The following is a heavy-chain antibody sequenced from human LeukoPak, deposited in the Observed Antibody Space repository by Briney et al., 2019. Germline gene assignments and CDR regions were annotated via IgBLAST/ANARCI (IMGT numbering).Heavy chain of an antibody. CDR2: IKQDGSEK. V-gene: IGHV3-7*01. J-gene: IGHJ4*02. D-gene: IGHD3-22*01. CDR3: ARREGSYYDSSGGPDY. Sequence: GGSLRLSCAASGFTFSSYWMSWVRQAPGKGLEWVANIKQDGSEKYYVDSVKGRFTISRDNAKNSLYLQMNSLRGEDTAVYYCARREGSYYDSSGGPDYWGQGTLVTVSS. CDR1: GFTFSSYW.